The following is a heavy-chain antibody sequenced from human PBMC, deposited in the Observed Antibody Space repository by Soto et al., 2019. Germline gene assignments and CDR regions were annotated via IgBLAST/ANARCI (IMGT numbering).Heavy chain of an antibody. CDR1: GSSISGGYF. V-gene: IGHV4-38-2*01. CDR3: AKSVVVPRDLLAA. D-gene: IGHD6-6*01. CDR2: IHHSGST. J-gene: IGHJ5*02. Sequence: LWGPLDLTCAVSGSSISGGYFWGWIRQPPGKGQEWIGSIHHSGSTNYNPSLKSRVTISVDTSKNQFSLKLTSVTAADTAMYYWAKSVVVPRDLLAAWGRGT.